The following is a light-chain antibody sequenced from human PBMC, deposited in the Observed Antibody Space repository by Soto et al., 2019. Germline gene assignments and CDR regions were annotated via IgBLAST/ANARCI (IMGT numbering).Light chain of an antibody. Sequence: EIVMTHSPATLSVSPWEIVTLSCSSRQSVGSNLAWYQQKPGQAPRLLIYGASTRATGIPARFSGSGSETEFTLTISSLQAEDSAVYFCQQYNNWPTWKFGQGTKVDIK. J-gene: IGKJ1*01. CDR1: QSVGSN. V-gene: IGKV3-15*01. CDR2: GAS. CDR3: QQYNNWPTWK.